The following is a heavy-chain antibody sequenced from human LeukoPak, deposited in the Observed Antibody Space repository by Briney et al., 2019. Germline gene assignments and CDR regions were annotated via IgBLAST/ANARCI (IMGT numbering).Heavy chain of an antibody. V-gene: IGHV1-8*01. CDR2: MNPNSGNT. J-gene: IGHJ3*02. Sequence: ASVKVSCKASGYTFTSYDINWVRQATGQGLEWMGWMNPNSGNTGYAQKFQGRVTMTRDTSTSTVYMELSSLRSEDTAVYYCARVKLRSVLLWFGEPFDIWGQGTMVTVSS. CDR3: ARVKLRSVLLWFGEPFDI. CDR1: GYTFTSYD. D-gene: IGHD3-10*01.